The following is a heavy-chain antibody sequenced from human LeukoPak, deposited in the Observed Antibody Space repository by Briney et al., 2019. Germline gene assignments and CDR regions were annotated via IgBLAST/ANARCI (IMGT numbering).Heavy chain of an antibody. J-gene: IGHJ4*02. CDR2: ISDSGGIT. V-gene: IGHV3-23*01. CDR3: AKNTQYSGYYDC. Sequence: AGGSLRLSCAASGFTFGSYPMTWVRQAPGKGPEWVSFISDSGGITYYADSVKGRFTISRDNSKNTLYLQMNSLRAEDTAVYYCAKNTQYSGYYDCWGQGTLVAVSS. CDR1: GFTFGSYP. D-gene: IGHD6-6*01.